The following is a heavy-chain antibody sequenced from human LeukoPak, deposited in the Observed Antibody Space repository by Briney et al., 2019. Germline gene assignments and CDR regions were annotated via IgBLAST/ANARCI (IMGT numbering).Heavy chain of an antibody. V-gene: IGHV1-69*13. J-gene: IGHJ5*02. CDR3: ARARYFDWLFYWFDP. D-gene: IGHD3-9*01. CDR1: GYTFTNHA. Sequence: SVKVSCKASGYTFTNHAMHWVRQAPGQGLEWMGGIIPIFGTANYAQKFQGRVTITADESTSTAYMELSSLRSEDTAVYYCARARYFDWLFYWFDPCGQGTLVTVSS. CDR2: IIPIFGTA.